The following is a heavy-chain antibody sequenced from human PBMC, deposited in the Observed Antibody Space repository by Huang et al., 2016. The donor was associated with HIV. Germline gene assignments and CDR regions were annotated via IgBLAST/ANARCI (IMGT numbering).Heavy chain of an antibody. J-gene: IGHJ4*02. D-gene: IGHD6-13*01. CDR2: IYWDNEE. CDR3: VHRLRYGKWYVDY. V-gene: IGHV2-5*02. Sequence: QITLKESGPTLVKPTQTLTLTCTFSGFSLTSSGVAVGWSRQPPGKALEWLALIYWDNEERCSPALKTMLTITKDTPKHEVVLTMTNMDPVDTATYYCVHRLRYGKWYVDYWGQGVLVTVSS. CDR1: GFSLTSSGVA.